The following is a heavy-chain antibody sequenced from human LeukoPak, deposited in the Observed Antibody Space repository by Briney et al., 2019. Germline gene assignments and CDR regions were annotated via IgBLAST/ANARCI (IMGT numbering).Heavy chain of an antibody. Sequence: ASVKVSCKASGYTFTSYYMHWVRQAPGQVLEWMGIINPSGGSTSYAQKFQGRVTMTRDTSTSTVYMELSSLRSEDTAVYYCASGFCSSTSCYTGWFDPWGQGTLVTVSS. V-gene: IGHV1-46*03. CDR2: INPSGGST. J-gene: IGHJ5*02. D-gene: IGHD2-2*02. CDR1: GYTFTSYY. CDR3: ASGFCSSTSCYTGWFDP.